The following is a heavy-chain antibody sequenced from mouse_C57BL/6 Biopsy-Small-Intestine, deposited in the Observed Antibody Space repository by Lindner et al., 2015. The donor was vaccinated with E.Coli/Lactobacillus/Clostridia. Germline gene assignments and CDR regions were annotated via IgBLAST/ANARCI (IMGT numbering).Heavy chain of an antibody. J-gene: IGHJ1*03. CDR2: ISAYTGDT. V-gene: IGHV1-7*01. CDR1: GYNFNNYG. CDR3: ARDSLPWQHRDYYMDV. D-gene: IGHD2-13*01. Sequence: SVKVSCKASGYNFNNYGLSWVRQAPGQGLEWMGWISAYTGDTNYAQKFQARVTMTTEAATSTVYMELRSLRSDDTAVYYCARDSLPWQHRDYYMDVWGKGTTVTVSS.